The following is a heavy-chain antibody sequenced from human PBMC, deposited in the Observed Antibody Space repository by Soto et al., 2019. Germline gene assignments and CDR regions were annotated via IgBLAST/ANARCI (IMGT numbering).Heavy chain of an antibody. D-gene: IGHD1-1*01. CDR1: GVSITNNVYC. V-gene: IGHV4-39*01. CDR3: GRQGGTTAWPDMGPDY. CDR2: ICPSGTS. Sequence: PLQESGPGLVEASETVPLSCVVSGVSITNNVYCWAWTRHPPGKGLEWIGSICPSGTSYYKPSLKSRVTISRETSKTHFLLTLTSVFVAATAMYCCGRQGGTTAWPDMGPDYWGQGTLLTVSS. J-gene: IGHJ4*02.